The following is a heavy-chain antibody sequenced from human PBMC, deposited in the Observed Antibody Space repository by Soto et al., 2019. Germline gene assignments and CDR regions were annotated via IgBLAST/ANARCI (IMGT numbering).Heavy chain of an antibody. J-gene: IGHJ6*02. V-gene: IGHV3-15*07. CDR2: IKSNPDGGTT. Sequence: PGGSLRLSCAASGFTFSYAWMNWVRQAPGQGLEWVGRIKSNPDGGTTDYAAPVKGRFTISRDDSKDILYLQMNSLKIEDTAVYYCTTDHIYFASGNYFPGREYAMDLWGQGTTVTVSS. D-gene: IGHD3-10*01. CDR3: TTDHIYFASGNYFPGREYAMDL. CDR1: GFTFSYAW.